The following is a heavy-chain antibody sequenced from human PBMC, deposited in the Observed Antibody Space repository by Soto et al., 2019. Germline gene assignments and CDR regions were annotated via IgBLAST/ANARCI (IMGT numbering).Heavy chain of an antibody. CDR2: INHSGST. V-gene: IGHV4-34*01. CDR1: VGSFSGYY. CDR3: ARGVRQQMFRYYYYGMDV. Sequence: PSETLSLTCAVYVGSFSGYYWSWIRQPPGKGLEWIGEINHSGSTNYNPSLKSRVTISVDTSKNQFSLKLSSVTAADTAVYYCARGVRQQMFRYYYYGMDVWGKGTTVNV. D-gene: IGHD6-13*01. J-gene: IGHJ6*04.